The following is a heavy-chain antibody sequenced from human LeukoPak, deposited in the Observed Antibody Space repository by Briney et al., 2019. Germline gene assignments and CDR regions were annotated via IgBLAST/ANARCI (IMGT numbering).Heavy chain of an antibody. J-gene: IGHJ5*02. CDR2: INPNSGGT. D-gene: IGHD2-2*01. V-gene: IGHV1-2*02. CDR3: ARDPSNTSGWKTWFDP. Sequence: ASVKVSCKASGYTFTGYYMHWVRQAPGQGLEWMGWINPNSGGTNYAQKLQGRVTMTTDTPTSTAYMELRSLRSDDTAVYYCARDPSNTSGWKTWFDPWGQGTLVTVSS. CDR1: GYTFTGYY.